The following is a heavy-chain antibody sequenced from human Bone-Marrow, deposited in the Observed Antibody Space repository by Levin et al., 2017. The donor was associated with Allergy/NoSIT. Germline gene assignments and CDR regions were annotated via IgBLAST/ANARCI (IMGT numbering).Heavy chain of an antibody. CDR2: INPSGGAT. J-gene: IGHJ2*01. V-gene: IGHV1-46*03. CDR3: AKDTASNWYFDL. Sequence: GESLKISCKASGFPFSNFYMHWVRQAPGQGFEWMGIINPSGGATTYALKFQGRVTMTRDTSTTTVYMELSSLRSDDTAIYYCAKDTASNWYFDLWGRGTLVTVSS. CDR1: GFPFSNFY. D-gene: IGHD5/OR15-5a*01.